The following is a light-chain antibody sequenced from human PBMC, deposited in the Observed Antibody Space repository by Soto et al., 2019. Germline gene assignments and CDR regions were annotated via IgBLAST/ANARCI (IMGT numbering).Light chain of an antibody. Sequence: QSVPTQPPPVSAAPGQRVTISCSGSSSNHGGNSVSWYQQLPGTAPKLLIYDDDKRPSGIPDRFSGSKSGTSATLGITGCQTGVESDYYGGSWDSSLSAYVFGTGTKVTVL. CDR3: GSWDSSLSAYV. CDR2: DDD. V-gene: IGLV1-51*01. J-gene: IGLJ1*01. CDR1: SSNHGGNS.